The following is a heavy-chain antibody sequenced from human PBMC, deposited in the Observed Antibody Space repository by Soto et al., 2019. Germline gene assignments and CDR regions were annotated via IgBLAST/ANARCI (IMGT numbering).Heavy chain of an antibody. D-gene: IGHD3-3*01. CDR3: ARGNYDFWSGPPLDGMDV. CDR1: GYSFTSYW. J-gene: IGHJ6*02. V-gene: IGHV5-51*01. CDR2: IYPDDSDT. Sequence: GESLKISCKGSGYSFTSYWIGWVRQMPGKGLEWMGIIYPDDSDTRYSPSFQGQVTISADKSISTAYLQWSSLKASDTAMYYCARGNYDFWSGPPLDGMDVWGQGTTVTVSS.